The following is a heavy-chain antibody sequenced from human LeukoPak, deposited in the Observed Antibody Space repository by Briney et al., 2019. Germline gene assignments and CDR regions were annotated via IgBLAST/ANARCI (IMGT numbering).Heavy chain of an antibody. J-gene: IGHJ4*02. Sequence: GGSLGLSCAASGFTFSSYSMNWVRQAPGKGLEWVSSISSSSSYTYYADSVKGRFTISRDNAKNSLYLQMNSLRAEDTAVYYCATPPYYYGSGKENYWGQGTLVTVSS. D-gene: IGHD3-10*01. CDR2: ISSSSSYT. CDR3: ATPPYYYGSGKENY. CDR1: GFTFSSYS. V-gene: IGHV3-21*01.